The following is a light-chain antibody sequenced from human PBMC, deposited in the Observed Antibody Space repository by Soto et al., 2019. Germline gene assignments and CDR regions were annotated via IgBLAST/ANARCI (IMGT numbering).Light chain of an antibody. V-gene: IGLV2-11*01. Sequence: QSVLTQPRSVSGSTGQSVTISCTGTRNDVGGYNFVSWYQQHPGKVPKLFIYDVSRRPSGVPDRFSGSKSGNTASLTISGLQAEYEADYYCSSNAVSYTLVFGGGTKATVL. CDR3: SSNAVSYTLV. CDR2: DVS. J-gene: IGLJ2*01. CDR1: RNDVGGYNF.